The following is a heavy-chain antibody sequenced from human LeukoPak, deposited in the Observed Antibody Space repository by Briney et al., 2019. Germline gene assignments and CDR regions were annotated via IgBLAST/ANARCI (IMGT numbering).Heavy chain of an antibody. D-gene: IGHD3-16*01. CDR2: IYYSGSI. V-gene: IGHV4-59*01. J-gene: IGHJ4*02. Sequence: GSLRLSCAASGFTFSDYYMSWIRQAPGKGLEWIGYIYYSGSINYSPSLKSRVTISVDTSRNQFSLKLSSVTAADTAVYFCARGGSFFDSWGQGTLVTVSS. CDR1: GFTFSDYY. CDR3: ARGGSFFDS.